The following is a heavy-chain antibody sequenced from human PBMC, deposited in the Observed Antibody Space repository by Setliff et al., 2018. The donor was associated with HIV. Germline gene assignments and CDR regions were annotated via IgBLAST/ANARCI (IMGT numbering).Heavy chain of an antibody. CDR1: EFAFSTHI. D-gene: IGHD1-26*01. J-gene: IGHJ4*02. CDR2: ITGGGAP. Sequence: AGGSLRLSCAPSEFAFSTHIIHWVRQAPGKGLEWVSSITGGGAPQYADFVKGRFTISRDNSKNTLYLQMNSLRVEDTALYSCAKDDGSYWGNYFDSWGQGTLVTVSS. CDR3: AKDDGSYWGNYFDS. V-gene: IGHV3-23*01.